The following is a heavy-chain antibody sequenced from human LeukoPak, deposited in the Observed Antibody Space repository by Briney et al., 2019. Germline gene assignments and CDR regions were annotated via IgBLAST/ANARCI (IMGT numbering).Heavy chain of an antibody. D-gene: IGHD1-1*01. J-gene: IGHJ4*02. V-gene: IGHV3-23*01. Sequence: GGSLRLSCSASGFNFNTYTLTWVRQAPAKRPEWLSAITGGHGATYYADSVTGRFTISRDYSRNTVYLHMSALRAEDTAVYYCARDRSTDAISEYWGQGTLVAVSS. CDR1: GFNFNTYT. CDR2: ITGGHGAT. CDR3: ARDRSTDAISEY.